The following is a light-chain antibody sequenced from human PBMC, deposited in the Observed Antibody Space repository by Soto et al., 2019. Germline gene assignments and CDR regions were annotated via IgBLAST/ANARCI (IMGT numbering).Light chain of an antibody. CDR3: QQRSNWPMST. J-gene: IGKJ2*01. V-gene: IGKV3-11*01. CDR1: QSVSRY. CDR2: DAS. Sequence: EIVLTQSPATLSLSPGERATLSCRASQSVSRYLAWYQQKPGQAPRLLIYDASNRATGIPARFSGSGSGTDLTLTISSLEPEDFAVYYCQQRSNWPMSTFGQGTKLEVK.